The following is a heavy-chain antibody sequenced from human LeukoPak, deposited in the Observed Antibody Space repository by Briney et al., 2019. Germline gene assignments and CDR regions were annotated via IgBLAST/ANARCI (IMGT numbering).Heavy chain of an antibody. V-gene: IGHV4-59*08. J-gene: IGHJ4*02. CDR1: GGPISSYY. D-gene: IGHD2-2*01. Sequence: SETLSLPCTVSGGPISSYYWSWIRQPPAKGLEWIGYIYYSGSTNYNPSLKRRVTISVDTSKNQFSLKQSSVTAADTAVYYRARHDTNCSSTSCYGEYDYWGQGTLVTVSS. CDR3: ARHDTNCSSTSCYGEYDY. CDR2: IYYSGST.